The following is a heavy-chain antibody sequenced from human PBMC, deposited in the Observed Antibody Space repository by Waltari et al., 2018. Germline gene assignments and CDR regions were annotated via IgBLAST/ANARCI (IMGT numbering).Heavy chain of an antibody. V-gene: IGHV3-30*02. CDR2: IRYDGSNK. D-gene: IGHD1-26*01. Sequence: QVQLVESGGGVVQPGGSLRLSCAASGFTFSSYALHCVSQAPGKGLEWVVFIRYDGSNKYYVDSVKGRFTISRDNSKNTLYLQMNSLRAEDTAVYYCSKALWELLPVDIWGQGTMVTVSS. J-gene: IGHJ3*02. CDR1: GFTFSSYA. CDR3: SKALWELLPVDI.